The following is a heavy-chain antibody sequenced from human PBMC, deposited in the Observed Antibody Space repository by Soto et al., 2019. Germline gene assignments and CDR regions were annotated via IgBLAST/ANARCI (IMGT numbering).Heavy chain of an antibody. D-gene: IGHD2-21*02. CDR1: GGSISSGGYY. J-gene: IGHJ4*02. V-gene: IGHV4-31*03. CDR3: ACVRGGDCLN. Sequence: QVQLQESGPGLVKPSQTLSLTCTVSGGSISSGGYYWSWIRQHPGKGLEWIGYISYSGNTYYNPSLKSRLAMSVDTSKNQFSLKLSSVTAADTAVYYCACVRGGDCLNWGQGTLVTVSS. CDR2: ISYSGNT.